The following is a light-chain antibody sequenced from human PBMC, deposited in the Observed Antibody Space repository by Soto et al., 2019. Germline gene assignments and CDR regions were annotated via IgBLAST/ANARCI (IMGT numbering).Light chain of an antibody. Sequence: EIVMTQSPATLSVSPGERATLSCRASQSVSSNLAWYQQKPGQAPRVLIYDVSTRATGVPARFSGSGSGTEFTLTISSLQSEDFAVYYCQQYNDWWTFGQGTKVDIK. CDR2: DVS. CDR1: QSVSSN. V-gene: IGKV3-15*01. CDR3: QQYNDWWT. J-gene: IGKJ1*01.